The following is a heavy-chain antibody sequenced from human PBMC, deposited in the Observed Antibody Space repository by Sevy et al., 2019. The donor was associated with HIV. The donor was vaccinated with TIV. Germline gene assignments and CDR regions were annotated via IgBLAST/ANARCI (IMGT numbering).Heavy chain of an antibody. J-gene: IGHJ5*02. V-gene: IGHV3-15*07. CDR3: ATLSGNYWGDWLDP. D-gene: IGHD5-12*01. CDR2: IRSATDGGTT. CDR1: AFTFSNDW. Sequence: GGSLRLSCVASAFTFSNDWMTWVRQAPGKGLEWVGHIRSATDGGTTDYAAPVKGIFTISRHDSKKTVYLEMNSLKIEDTGVYFCATLSGNYWGDWLDPWGQGTLVTVSS.